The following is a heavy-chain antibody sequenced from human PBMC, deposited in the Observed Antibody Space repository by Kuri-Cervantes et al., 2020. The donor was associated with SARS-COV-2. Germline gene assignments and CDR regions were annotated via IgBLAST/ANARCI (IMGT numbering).Heavy chain of an antibody. V-gene: IGHV4-4*02. Sequence: SCAVSGGSISSSNWWSWVRQPPGKGLEWIGEIYHSESTNYNPSLKSRVTISVDTSKNQFSLKLSPVTAADTAVYYCARYPRQLYWFDPWGQGTLVTVSS. CDR1: GGSISSSNW. J-gene: IGHJ5*02. CDR2: IYHSEST. D-gene: IGHD1-1*01. CDR3: ARYPRQLYWFDP.